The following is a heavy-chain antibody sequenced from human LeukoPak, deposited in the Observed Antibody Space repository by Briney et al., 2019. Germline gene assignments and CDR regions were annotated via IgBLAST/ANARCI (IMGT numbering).Heavy chain of an antibody. D-gene: IGHD2-21*02. CDR1: GLTFGSKW. Sequence: PGGSLRHSSAAPGLTFGSKWMQWVRQVQGKGLVWVSRINSEATTTNYADSVKGRFTISRDNAKNTLYLQMNSLRAEDTAMYYCARDDGYGFDHWGQGALVTVSS. V-gene: IGHV3-74*01. J-gene: IGHJ4*02. CDR2: INSEATTT. CDR3: ARDDGYGFDH.